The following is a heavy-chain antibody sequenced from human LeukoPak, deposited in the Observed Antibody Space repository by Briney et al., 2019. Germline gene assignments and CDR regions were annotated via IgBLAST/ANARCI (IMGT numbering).Heavy chain of an antibody. Sequence: SVKVSCKASGGTFSSYAISWVRQAPGQGLEWMGRIIPILGITNYAQKFQGRVTITADKSTSIVYMELSSLRSEDTAVYYCARVDIGDFWSGYYKYFDYWSQGTLVTVSS. CDR2: IIPILGIT. CDR3: ARVDIGDFWSGYYKYFDY. CDR1: GGTFSSYA. J-gene: IGHJ4*02. V-gene: IGHV1-69*04. D-gene: IGHD3-3*01.